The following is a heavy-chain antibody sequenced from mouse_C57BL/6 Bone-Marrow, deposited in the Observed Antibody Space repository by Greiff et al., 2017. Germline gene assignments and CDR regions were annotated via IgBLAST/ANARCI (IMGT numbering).Heavy chain of an antibody. CDR1: GFTFSDFY. J-gene: IGHJ2*01. D-gene: IGHD2-3*01. V-gene: IGHV7-1*01. CDR2: SRNKANDYTT. Sequence: EVQLMESGGGLVQSGRSLRLSCATSGFTFSDFYMEWVRQAPGKGLEWIAASRNKANDYTTEYSASVKGRFIVSRDTSQSILYLQMNALRAEDTAIYYCARAYDLDYWGQGTTLTVSA. CDR3: ARAYDLDY.